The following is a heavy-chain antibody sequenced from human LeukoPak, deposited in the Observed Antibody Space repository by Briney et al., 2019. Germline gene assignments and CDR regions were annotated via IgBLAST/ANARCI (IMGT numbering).Heavy chain of an antibody. D-gene: IGHD3/OR15-3a*01. CDR3: ARQEIGLRSFDP. J-gene: IGHJ5*02. CDR1: GGSISSSSYY. CDR2: IYYSGST. V-gene: IGHV4-39*01. Sequence: SETLSLTCTVSGGSISSSSYYWGWIRQPPGKGLVWIGSIYYSGSTYYNPSLKSRVTISVDTSKNQFSLKLSSVTAADTAVYYCARQEIGLRSFDPWGQGTLVTVSS.